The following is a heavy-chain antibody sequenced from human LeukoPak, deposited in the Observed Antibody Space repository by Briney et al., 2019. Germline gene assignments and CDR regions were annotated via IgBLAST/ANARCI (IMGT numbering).Heavy chain of an antibody. D-gene: IGHD3-22*01. Sequence: PGGSLRLSCAASGFTFSDNYMSWIRQAPGKGLEWVANIKQDGSEKYYVDSVKGRFTISRDNAKNSLYLQMNSLRAEDTAVYYCAREGSTITMIVVVITPVGDAFDIWGQGTMVTVSS. CDR1: GFTFSDNY. J-gene: IGHJ3*02. V-gene: IGHV3-7*01. CDR3: AREGSTITMIVVVITPVGDAFDI. CDR2: IKQDGSEK.